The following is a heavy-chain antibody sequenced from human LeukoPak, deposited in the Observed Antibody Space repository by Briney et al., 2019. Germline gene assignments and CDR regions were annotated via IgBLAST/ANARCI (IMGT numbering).Heavy chain of an antibody. CDR1: GGSFSGYY. CDR2: INHSGST. CDR3: ARGSSLSIYDILTGYFLENKYYFDY. D-gene: IGHD3-9*01. V-gene: IGHV4-34*01. J-gene: IGHJ4*02. Sequence: KPSETLSLTCAVYGGSFSGYYWSWIRQPPGKGLEWIGEINHSGSTNYNPSLKSRVTISVDTSKNQFSLKLGSVTAADTAVYYCARGSSLSIYDILTGYFLENKYYFDYWGQGTLVTVSS.